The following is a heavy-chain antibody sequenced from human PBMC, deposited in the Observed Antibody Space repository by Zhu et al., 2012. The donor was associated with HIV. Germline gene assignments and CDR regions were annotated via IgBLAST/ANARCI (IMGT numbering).Heavy chain of an antibody. CDR1: GGSTNSHY. Sequence: QVRLQESGPGLVKPSETLSLTCSVSGGSTNSHYWNWIRQPPGKGLEWIGYVFYTGTTNYNPSLKSRVTISLDMSKNQFSLKLTSVTAADTAVYYCARLRDTSGYYYPFDYWGQGSLVTVSS. J-gene: IGHJ4*02. D-gene: IGHD3-22*01. CDR3: ARLRDTSGYYYPFDY. CDR2: VFYTGTT. V-gene: IGHV4-59*11.